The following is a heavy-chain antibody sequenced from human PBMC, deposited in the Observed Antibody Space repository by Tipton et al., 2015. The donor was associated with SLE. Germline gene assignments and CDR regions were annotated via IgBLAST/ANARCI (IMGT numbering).Heavy chain of an antibody. CDR2: ITPNSGGT. CDR1: GYSFTGYY. D-gene: IGHD3-10*01. V-gene: IGHV1-2*06. Sequence: QSGAEVKKPGASVKVSCKASGYSFTGYYMHWVRQAPGQGFEWMGRITPNSGGTKYAEKFQDRVTMTRDTSISTAYMELSRLRSDDTAVYYCAKDYFYGTNYYSMDVWGQGTAVTVSS. J-gene: IGHJ6*02. CDR3: AKDYFYGTNYYSMDV.